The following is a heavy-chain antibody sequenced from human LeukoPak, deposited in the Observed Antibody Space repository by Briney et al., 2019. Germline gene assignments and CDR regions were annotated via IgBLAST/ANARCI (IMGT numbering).Heavy chain of an antibody. CDR2: ISYDGSNK. D-gene: IGHD2-2*01. V-gene: IGHV3-30*18. Sequence: SGGSLRLSCAASGFTFSSYGMHWVRQAPGKGLEWVAVISYDGSNKYYADSVKGRFTISRDNSKNTLYLQMNSLRAEDTAVYYCAKDPRYCSSTSCYSHYYYGMDVWGQGTTVTVSS. CDR3: AKDPRYCSSTSCYSHYYYGMDV. CDR1: GFTFSSYG. J-gene: IGHJ6*02.